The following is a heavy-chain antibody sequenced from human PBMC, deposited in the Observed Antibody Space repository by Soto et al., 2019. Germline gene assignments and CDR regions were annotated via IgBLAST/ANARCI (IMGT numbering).Heavy chain of an antibody. CDR3: ARAMWELFWFDP. Sequence: SETLSLTCAVYGGSVRGSYWSWIRQPPGKGLEWIGEINDSGSTKYNPSLKSRVTISVDTSKNQFSLSLSSVTAADTAVYYCARAMWELFWFDPWGQGTLVTVSS. J-gene: IGHJ5*02. CDR2: INDSGST. CDR1: GGSVRGSY. D-gene: IGHD1-26*01. V-gene: IGHV4-34*01.